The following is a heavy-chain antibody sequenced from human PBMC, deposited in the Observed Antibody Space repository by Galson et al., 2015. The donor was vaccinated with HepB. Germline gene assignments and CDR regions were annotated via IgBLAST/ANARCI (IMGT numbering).Heavy chain of an antibody. J-gene: IGHJ4*02. CDR2: VIPLFATA. CDR3: AREEGGSGSPGSPGYYFDY. CDR1: GGTFSSYT. D-gene: IGHD3-10*01. Sequence: SVKVSCKASGGTFSSYTFSWVRQAPGQGLEWMGGVIPLFATANYAQKFQGRVTMTADESTSTVYMELTSLRSEDTAVYYCAREEGGSGSPGSPGYYFDYWGQGTLVTVSA. V-gene: IGHV1-69*13.